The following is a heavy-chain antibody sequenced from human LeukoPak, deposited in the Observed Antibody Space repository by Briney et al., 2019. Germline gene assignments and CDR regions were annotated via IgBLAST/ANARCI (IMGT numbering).Heavy chain of an antibody. D-gene: IGHD6-13*01. CDR3: AKDRRFIGNIAAAFNAFDI. V-gene: IGHV3-23*01. CDR2: ISGSGGST. CDR1: GFTFSSYA. J-gene: IGHJ3*02. Sequence: PGGSLRLSCAPSGFTFSSYAMSWVRQAPGKGLEWVSAISGSGGSTYYADSVKGRFTISRDNSKNTLYLQMNSLRAEDTAVYYCAKDRRFIGNIAAAFNAFDIWGQGTMVTVSS.